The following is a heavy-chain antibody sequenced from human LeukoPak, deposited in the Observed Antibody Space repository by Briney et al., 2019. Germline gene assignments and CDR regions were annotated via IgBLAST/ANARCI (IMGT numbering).Heavy chain of an antibody. Sequence: GGSLRLSCAASGFTFSSYGMHWVRQAPGKGLEWVAVISYDGSNKYYADSVKGRFTISRDKSKNTLYLQMNSLRAEDTAIYYCARANGDPGYWGQGTLVTVSS. CDR1: GFTFSSYG. D-gene: IGHD4-17*01. CDR3: ARANGDPGY. V-gene: IGHV3-30*03. J-gene: IGHJ4*02. CDR2: ISYDGSNK.